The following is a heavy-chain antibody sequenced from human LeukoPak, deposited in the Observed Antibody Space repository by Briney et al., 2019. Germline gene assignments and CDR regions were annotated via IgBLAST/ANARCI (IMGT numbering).Heavy chain of an antibody. J-gene: IGHJ3*02. D-gene: IGHD2-15*01. Sequence: GGSLRLSCAASGLTFSSTWMHWVRQVPGKGPVWVSHINSDGSSTTYADSVKGRFTISRDNAKNMVYLQMNSLRAEDTAAYYCAAGGGHAFQIWGRGTMVTVSS. V-gene: IGHV3-74*01. CDR1: GLTFSSTW. CDR3: AAGGGHAFQI. CDR2: INSDGSST.